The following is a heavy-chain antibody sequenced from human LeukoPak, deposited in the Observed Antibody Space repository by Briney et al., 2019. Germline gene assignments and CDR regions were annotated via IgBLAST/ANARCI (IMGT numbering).Heavy chain of an antibody. D-gene: IGHD1-26*01. CDR1: GGTFSSYA. CDR2: IIPIFGTA. Sequence: SVKVSCKASGGTFSSYAISWVRQAPGQGLEWMGGIIPIFGTANYAQKFQGRVTITADKSTSTAYMELSSLRPEDTAVYYCARETIWDKGSYGYWGQGTLVTVSS. J-gene: IGHJ4*02. V-gene: IGHV1-69*06. CDR3: ARETIWDKGSYGY.